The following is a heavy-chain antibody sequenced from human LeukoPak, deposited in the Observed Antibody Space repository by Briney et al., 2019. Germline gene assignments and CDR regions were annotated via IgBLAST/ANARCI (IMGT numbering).Heavy chain of an antibody. CDR1: EFTFTSYE. Sequence: PGGSLRLSCAASEFTFTSYELNWVRQAPGKGLEWVSYISSSGNTISYADSVKGRFTISRDNAKNSLYLQVISLRAEDTAVYYCATLPYTTKRGDAFDIWGQGTMVTVSS. V-gene: IGHV3-48*03. CDR2: ISSSGNTI. CDR3: ATLPYTTKRGDAFDI. J-gene: IGHJ3*02. D-gene: IGHD1-26*01.